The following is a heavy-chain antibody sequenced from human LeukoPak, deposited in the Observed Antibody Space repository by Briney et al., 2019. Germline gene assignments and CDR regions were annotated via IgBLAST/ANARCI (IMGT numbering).Heavy chain of an antibody. V-gene: IGHV3-23*01. CDR3: AKDQQHWLVLGWSFDY. Sequence: GGSLRLSCAASGFTFSRYVMRWVGQAPGKGLEWVSAISGCGGGPYYADSVKGRFTIFRDNSKNTLYLQMNSLRAEDTAVYYCAKDQQHWLVLGWSFDYWGQGTLVTVSS. CDR1: GFTFSRYV. D-gene: IGHD6-19*01. J-gene: IGHJ4*02. CDR2: ISGCGGGP.